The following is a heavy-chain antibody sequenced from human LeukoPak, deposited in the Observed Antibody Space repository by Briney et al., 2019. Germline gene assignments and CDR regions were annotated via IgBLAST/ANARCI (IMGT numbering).Heavy chain of an antibody. CDR1: GFTFSSYA. CDR3: ARGGTYYDFWSGPYYFDY. J-gene: IGHJ4*02. D-gene: IGHD3-3*01. CDR2: ISSNGGST. Sequence: PGGSLRLSCAASGFTFSSYAMHWVRQAPGKGLEYVSAISSNGGSTYYANSVKGRFTISRDNSENTLYLQMGSLRAEDMAVYYCARGGTYYDFWSGPYYFDYWGQGTLVTVSS. V-gene: IGHV3-64*01.